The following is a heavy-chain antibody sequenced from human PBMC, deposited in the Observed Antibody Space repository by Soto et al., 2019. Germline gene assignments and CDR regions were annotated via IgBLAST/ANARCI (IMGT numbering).Heavy chain of an antibody. CDR1: GCTFTSHG. D-gene: IGHD1-26*01. Sequence: ASLKVSCKSSGCTFTSHGFAWVRQAPVQGLEWMGWISTYNGKTDYAQKFQGRVTMTADTRTSTGYMELSSLRSDDTAVYYCARLLTEGATYREDAFDIWG. CDR2: ISTYNGKT. CDR3: ARLLTEGATYREDAFDI. J-gene: IGHJ3*02. V-gene: IGHV1-18*01.